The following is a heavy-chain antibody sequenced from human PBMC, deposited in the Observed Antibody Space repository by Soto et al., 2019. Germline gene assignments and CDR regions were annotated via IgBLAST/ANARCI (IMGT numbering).Heavy chain of an antibody. V-gene: IGHV4-59*01. Sequence: SETLSLTCTVSGGSISSYYWSWIRQPPGKGLEWIGYIYYSGSTNYNPSLKNRVTISVDTSKNQFSLKLSSVTAADTAVYYCARVEGTAMVRLSHYYMDVWGKGTTVTVSS. CDR2: IYYSGST. CDR1: GGSISSYY. CDR3: ARVEGTAMVRLSHYYMDV. D-gene: IGHD5-18*01. J-gene: IGHJ6*03.